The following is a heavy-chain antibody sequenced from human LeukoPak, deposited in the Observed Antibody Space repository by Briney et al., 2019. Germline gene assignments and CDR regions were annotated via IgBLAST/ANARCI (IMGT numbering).Heavy chain of an antibody. J-gene: IGHJ3*02. CDR1: GVSVSSGNYY. Sequence: SETLSLTCTVSGVSVSSGNYYWSWILQPPGKGLEWIGYVYKSGGTNYNPSLKGRVTISVDTSKNQFSLKLSSVTTADTAVYYCARISLTMRDAFDIWGQGTTVTVST. CDR2: VYKSGGT. CDR3: ARISLTMRDAFDI. D-gene: IGHD4/OR15-4a*01. V-gene: IGHV4-61*01.